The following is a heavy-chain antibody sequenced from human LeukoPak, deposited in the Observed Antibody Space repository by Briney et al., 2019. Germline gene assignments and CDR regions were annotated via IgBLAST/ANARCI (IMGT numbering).Heavy chain of an antibody. J-gene: IGHJ4*02. CDR2: IYYSGST. Sequence: SETLSLTCTVSGGSISSHYWSWIRQPPGKGLEWIGYIYYSGSTNYNPSLKSRVTISVDTSKNQFSLKLSSVTAADTAVYYCARRSSGWPPDYWGQGTLVTVSS. CDR1: GGSISSHY. V-gene: IGHV4-59*08. D-gene: IGHD6-19*01. CDR3: ARRSSGWPPDY.